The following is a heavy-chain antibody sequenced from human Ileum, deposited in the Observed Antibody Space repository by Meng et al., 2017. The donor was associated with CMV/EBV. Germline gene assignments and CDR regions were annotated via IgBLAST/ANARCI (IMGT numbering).Heavy chain of an antibody. J-gene: IGHJ4*02. Sequence: ASVKVSCKASGYTFTGYYMHWLRQAPGQGPEWMGWINPNTGGSKYAQNFQGRVTMTRDTSIDTAYLGLTSLTSDDTAVYYCAREAPSVTLVRGVRESDYWGQGTLVTVSS. CDR1: GYTFTGYY. V-gene: IGHV1-2*02. CDR3: AREAPSVTLVRGVRESDY. D-gene: IGHD3-10*01. CDR2: INPNTGGS.